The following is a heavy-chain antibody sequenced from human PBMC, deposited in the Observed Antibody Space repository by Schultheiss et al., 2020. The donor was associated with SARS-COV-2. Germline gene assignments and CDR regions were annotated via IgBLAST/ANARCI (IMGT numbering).Heavy chain of an antibody. Sequence: GGSLRLSCVASGFTFSTDAMSWVRQAPGKGLEWVSSISGSGANTWYADSLMGRFTISKDKSKKTLYLQMNSLRVEDTAVYYCAKGYPDYGVYWGQGTLVTVSS. J-gene: IGHJ4*02. CDR2: ISGSGANT. CDR1: GFTFSTDA. CDR3: AKGYPDYGVY. D-gene: IGHD4-17*01. V-gene: IGHV3-23*01.